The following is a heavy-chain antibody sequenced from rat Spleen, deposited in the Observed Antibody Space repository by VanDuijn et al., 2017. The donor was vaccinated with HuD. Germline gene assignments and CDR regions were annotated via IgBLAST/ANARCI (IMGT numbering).Heavy chain of an antibody. V-gene: IGHV2S63*01. D-gene: IGHD1-12*02. Sequence: EVQLKESGPGLVQPSQTLSLTCTVSGFSLTDYSFHWIRQPPGKGLEWMGVMWGAGSTHYNPVLKSRRSITRDTSKSQVFLTMNSLQTDDTAVYYCTREYNDGSSLGGWFAFWGQGTLVTVSS. CDR2: MWGAGST. CDR1: GFSLTDYS. CDR3: TREYNDGSSLGGWFAF. J-gene: IGHJ3*01.